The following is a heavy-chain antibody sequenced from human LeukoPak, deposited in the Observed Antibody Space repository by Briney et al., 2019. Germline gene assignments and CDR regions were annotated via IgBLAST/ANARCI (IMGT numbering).Heavy chain of an antibody. CDR2: GDYSGGT. Sequence: PSETLSLTCTVSGDSFTSVTDYWAWIRQPPGRGLEWIASGDYSGGTYYNPSLESRVAISADMSKNQISLKLTSVTGADTAVYYCAGERGEEYSSGWYKTNYFYNWGQGIRVTVSS. V-gene: IGHV4-39*07. D-gene: IGHD6-19*01. CDR3: AGERGEEYSSGWYKTNYFYN. J-gene: IGHJ4*02. CDR1: GDSFTSVTDY.